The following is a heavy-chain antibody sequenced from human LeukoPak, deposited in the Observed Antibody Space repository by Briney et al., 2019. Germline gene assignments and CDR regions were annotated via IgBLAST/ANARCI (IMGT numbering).Heavy chain of an antibody. D-gene: IGHD3-3*02. CDR3: TRNSHGLAY. Sequence: GGSLRLSCTTSGFTFNSYEMCWVRQAPGKGLEWVATISNDGDNRNYADSVTGRFTVTRDNSKNTLYLQTASLRGEDTAVYYCTRNSHGLAYWGQGTLVTVSS. V-gene: IGHV3-30*04. J-gene: IGHJ4*02. CDR2: ISNDGDNR. CDR1: GFTFNSYE.